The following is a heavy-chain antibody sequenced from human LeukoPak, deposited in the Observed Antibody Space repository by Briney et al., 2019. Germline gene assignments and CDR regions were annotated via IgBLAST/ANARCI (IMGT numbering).Heavy chain of an antibody. D-gene: IGHD1-26*01. V-gene: IGHV4-59*05. CDR2: IYYTGRT. J-gene: IGHJ4*02. Sequence: SETLSLTCTVSGDSINSYYWSWIRQPPGKGLDWIGSIYYTGRTYYNPSLKSRVTISVDTSKNEFSLKVTSVTAAETAVYYCARGRSGSSVDYWGQGILVTVSS. CDR1: GDSINSYY. CDR3: ARGRSGSSVDY.